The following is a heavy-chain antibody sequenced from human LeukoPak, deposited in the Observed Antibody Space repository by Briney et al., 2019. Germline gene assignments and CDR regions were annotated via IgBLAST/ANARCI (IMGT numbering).Heavy chain of an antibody. J-gene: IGHJ1*01. V-gene: IGHV3-7*01. Sequence: PGGSLRLSCAASGFTFSSYWMSWVRQAPGKGLEWVANIKQDGSEKYYVDSVKGRFTISRDNAKNSLYLQMNSLRAEDTAVYYCASGAGRWGRYQLLRPDAEYFQHWGQGTLVTVSS. CDR1: GFTFSSYW. CDR2: IKQDGSEK. CDR3: ASGAGRWGRYQLLRPDAEYFQH. D-gene: IGHD2-2*01.